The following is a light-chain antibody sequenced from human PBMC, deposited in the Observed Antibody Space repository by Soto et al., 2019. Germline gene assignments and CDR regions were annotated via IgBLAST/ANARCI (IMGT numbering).Light chain of an antibody. J-gene: IGKJ1*01. CDR2: TAS. Sequence: DIQMTQSPSSLAASVGDRVTITCRASQNITIYLNWYQQKPGRAPKLLIYTASNLQSGVPSRFSGSGSGTDFTLTIGSLQVEDFATYYCQQSYGSLRTFGQGTKVEIK. CDR3: QQSYGSLRT. V-gene: IGKV1-39*01. CDR1: QNITIY.